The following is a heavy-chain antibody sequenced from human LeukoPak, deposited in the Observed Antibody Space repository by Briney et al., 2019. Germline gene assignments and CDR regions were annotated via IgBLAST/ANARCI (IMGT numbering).Heavy chain of an antibody. CDR1: GYSLRTTGMR. D-gene: IGHD1-26*01. Sequence: SDPTLVKPTQTLTLTCTFSGYSLRTTGMRVSWIRWPPGKALEWLARIDWDDDKFYSTSLQTRLTISKDTSKNQVVLTMTNMDHVDAATYYCTRAIVGATLFYFDYWGQGALFTVSS. CDR3: TRAIVGATLFYFDY. J-gene: IGHJ4*02. V-gene: IGHV2-70*04. CDR2: IDWDDDK.